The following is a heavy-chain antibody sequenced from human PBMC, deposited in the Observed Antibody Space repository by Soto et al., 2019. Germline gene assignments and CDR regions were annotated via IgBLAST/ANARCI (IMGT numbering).Heavy chain of an antibody. V-gene: IGHV3-30-3*01. D-gene: IGHD1-26*01. CDR3: ARDSSGSPLGY. CDR1: GFTFSSYT. J-gene: IGHJ4*02. CDR2: ISYDGSNK. Sequence: QVQLVESGGGVVQPGRSLRLSCAASGFTFSSYTMHWVRQAPGKGLEWVAVISYDGSNKYYADSVKGRFTISRDNSKNTLYLQVNSLRAEDTAVYCCARDSSGSPLGYWGQGTLVTVSS.